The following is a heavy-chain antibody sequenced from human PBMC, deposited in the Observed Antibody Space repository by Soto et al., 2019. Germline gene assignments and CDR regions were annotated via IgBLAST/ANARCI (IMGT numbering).Heavy chain of an antibody. D-gene: IGHD3-10*01. J-gene: IGHJ3*02. CDR2: IYYSGST. V-gene: IGHV4-31*03. CDR1: GGSISSGGYY. CDR3: ARDKRITMVRGVIFQNAFDI. Sequence: SETLSLTCTVSGGSISSGGYYWSWIRQHPGKGLEWIGYIYYSGSTYYNPSLKSRVTISVDTSKNQFSLKMSSVTAADTAVYYCARDKRITMVRGVIFQNAFDIWGQGTMVTVSS.